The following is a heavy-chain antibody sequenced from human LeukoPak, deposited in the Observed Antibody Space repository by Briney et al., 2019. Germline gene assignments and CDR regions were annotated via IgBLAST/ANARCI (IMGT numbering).Heavy chain of an antibody. V-gene: IGHV4-59*08. Sequence: PSETLSLTCTVSGGSISSYYWSWIRQPPGKGLEWIGYIYYSGSTNYNPSLKSRVTISVDTSKNQFSLKLSSVTAADTAVYYCASQSYGSVTAPDYWGQGTLVTVSS. J-gene: IGHJ4*02. CDR3: ASQSYGSVTAPDY. CDR2: IYYSGST. CDR1: GGSISSYY. D-gene: IGHD2-21*02.